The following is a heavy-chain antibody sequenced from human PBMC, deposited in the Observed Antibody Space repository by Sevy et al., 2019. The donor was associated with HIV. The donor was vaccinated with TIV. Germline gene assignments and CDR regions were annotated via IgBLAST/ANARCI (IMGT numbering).Heavy chain of an antibody. J-gene: IGHJ3*02. CDR1: GGSFSGYY. D-gene: IGHD2-2*01. V-gene: IGHV4-34*01. CDR3: ARHCSSISCAHVFDI. CDR2: INHGGST. Sequence: SETLSLTCAVYGGSFSGYYWNWIRQPPGKGLEWIGEINHGGSTNYNPSLKSRVTISLDTSKNQFSLKLTSVTASDTALYYCARHCSSISCAHVFDIWGQGTMVTVSS.